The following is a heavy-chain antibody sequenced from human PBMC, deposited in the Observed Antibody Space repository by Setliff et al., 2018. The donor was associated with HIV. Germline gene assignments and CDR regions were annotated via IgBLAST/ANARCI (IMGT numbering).Heavy chain of an antibody. D-gene: IGHD3-9*01. CDR2: MHPRSGGA. Sequence: GASVKVSCKASGYTFTDYHIHWVRQAPGQGLEWMGRMHPRSGGANLVQKFEDRVTMTRDTSINTAYMELSRLRSDDTAVYYCARQGSLTGYYTVDYWGQGTLVTVSS. V-gene: IGHV1-2*06. CDR3: ARQGSLTGYYTVDY. J-gene: IGHJ4*02. CDR1: GYTFTDYH.